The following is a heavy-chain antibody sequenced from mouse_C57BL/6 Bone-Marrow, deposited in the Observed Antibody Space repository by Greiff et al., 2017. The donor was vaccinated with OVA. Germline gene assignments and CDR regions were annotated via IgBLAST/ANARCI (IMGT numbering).Heavy chain of an antibody. J-gene: IGHJ4*01. D-gene: IGHD1-1*01. CDR1: GYSFTDYN. CDR2: INPNYGTT. Sequence: VQLQQSGPELVKPGASVKISCKASGYSFTDYNMNWVKQSNGKSLEWIGVINPNYGTTSYNQKFKGKATLTVDQSSSTAYMQLNGLTSEDSAVYYCAGFITTVVAPGDYWGQGTSVTVSS. V-gene: IGHV1-39*01. CDR3: AGFITTVVAPGDY.